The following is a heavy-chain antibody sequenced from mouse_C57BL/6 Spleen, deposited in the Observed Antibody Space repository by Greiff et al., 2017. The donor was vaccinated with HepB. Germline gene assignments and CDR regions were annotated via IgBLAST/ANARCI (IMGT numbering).Heavy chain of an antibody. J-gene: IGHJ3*01. CDR3: ARDRTVVAPFAY. CDR1: GYSITSGYY. Sequence: DVKLQESGPGLVKPSQSLSLTCSVTGYSITSGYYWNWIRQFPGNKLEWMGYISYDGSNNYNPSLKNRISITRDTSKNQFFLKLNSVTTEDTATYYCARDRTVVAPFAYWGQGTLVTVSA. V-gene: IGHV3-6*01. CDR2: ISYDGSN. D-gene: IGHD1-1*01.